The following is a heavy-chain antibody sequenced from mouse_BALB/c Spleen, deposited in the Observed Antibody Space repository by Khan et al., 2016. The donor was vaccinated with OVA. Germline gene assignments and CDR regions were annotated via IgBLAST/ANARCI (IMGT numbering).Heavy chain of an antibody. CDR2: IYPGSGDT. CDR1: DYSFTDYY. V-gene: IGHV1-77*01. CDR3: ARRNYFGYTFAY. Sequence: QVQLQQSGAELARPGASVKLSCKASDYSFTDYYINWVKQRTGQGLEWIGEIYPGSGDTYYNEKFKGKATLTADKSSSTAYMQLSSLTSEASAVYFCARRNYFGYTFAYWGQGTLVTVSA. J-gene: IGHJ3*01. D-gene: IGHD1-2*01.